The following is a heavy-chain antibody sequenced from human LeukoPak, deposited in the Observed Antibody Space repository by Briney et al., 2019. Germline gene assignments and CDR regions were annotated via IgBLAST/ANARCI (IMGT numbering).Heavy chain of an antibody. D-gene: IGHD2-2*01. Sequence: ASVKVSCKASGYTFTGYYMHWVRQAPGQGLEWMGWINPNSGGTNYAQKFQGRVTMTRDTSISTAYMELSRLRSDDTAVYYCARGYCSSTSCYWLDYWGQGTLVTVSS. J-gene: IGHJ4*02. V-gene: IGHV1-2*02. CDR3: ARGYCSSTSCYWLDY. CDR1: GYTFTGYY. CDR2: INPNSGGT.